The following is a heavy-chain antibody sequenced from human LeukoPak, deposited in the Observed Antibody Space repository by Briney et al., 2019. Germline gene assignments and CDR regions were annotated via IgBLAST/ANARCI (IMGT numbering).Heavy chain of an antibody. V-gene: IGHV1-24*01. D-gene: IGHD3-10*01. CDR2: FDPEDGET. CDR1: GYTLTELS. CDR3: VKGSGSYYNGRQALDY. J-gene: IGHJ4*02. Sequence: GASVKVSCKVSGYTLTELSMHWVRQAPGKGLEWMGGFDPEDGETIYAQKFQGRVTMTEDTSTDTAYMELSSLRSEDTAVCYCVKGSGSYYNGRQALDYWGQGTLVTVSS.